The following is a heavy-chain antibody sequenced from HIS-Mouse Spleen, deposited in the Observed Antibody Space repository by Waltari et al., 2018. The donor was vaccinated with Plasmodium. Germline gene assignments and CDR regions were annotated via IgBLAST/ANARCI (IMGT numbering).Heavy chain of an antibody. CDR2: IYSGGST. D-gene: IGHD7-27*01. Sequence: EVQLVETGGGLIQPGGSLRLSCAASGFTVSTNYMSWVRQAPGKGLEWFSVIYSGGSTYYADSVKGRFTISRDNSKNTLYLQMNSLRAEDTAVYYCARAAIAWGSPYYFDYWGQGTLVTVSS. CDR3: ARAAIAWGSPYYFDY. J-gene: IGHJ4*02. CDR1: GFTVSTNY. V-gene: IGHV3-53*02.